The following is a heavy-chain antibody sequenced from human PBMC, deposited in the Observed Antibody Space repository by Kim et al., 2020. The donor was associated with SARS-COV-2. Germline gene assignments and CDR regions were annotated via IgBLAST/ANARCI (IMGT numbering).Heavy chain of an antibody. CDR3: TRNLVADTEMGP. Sequence: GGSLRLSCAASGFSFNRHLMHWVRQAPGRGLEWVALISYDGSTQRYPDSVKGRFTISRDNSKNALYLQMNSLRPEDTAVYYCTRNLVADTEMGPWGQGTLVTVSP. D-gene: IGHD2-15*01. V-gene: IGHV3-30*03. CDR1: GFSFNRHL. CDR2: ISYDGSTQ. J-gene: IGHJ5*02.